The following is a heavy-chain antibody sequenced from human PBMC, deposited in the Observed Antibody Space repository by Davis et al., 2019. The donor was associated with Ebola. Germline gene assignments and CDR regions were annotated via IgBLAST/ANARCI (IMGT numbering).Heavy chain of an antibody. D-gene: IGHD3-10*01. Sequence: PGGSLRLSCLASGFTFSSYAMHWVRQDPGKGLQYLAGITSNGGNTYHADSVKGRFTISRDNAKNSLTLQMNSLGAEDTAVYYCARDLYRVVRGVINSWGQGTLVTVSS. J-gene: IGHJ5*02. CDR1: GFTFSSYA. CDR3: ARDLYRVVRGVINS. V-gene: IGHV3-64*04. CDR2: ITSNGGNT.